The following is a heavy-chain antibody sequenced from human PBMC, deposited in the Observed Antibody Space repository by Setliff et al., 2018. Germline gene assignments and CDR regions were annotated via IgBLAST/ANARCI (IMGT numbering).Heavy chain of an antibody. J-gene: IGHJ4*02. CDR2: IISNSLTI. Sequence: GESLKISCAASQFTFNLYNMNWVRQAPGKGLEWVSYIISNSLTIHYADSVRGRLTVSRDESKNTVFLEMNSLRVDDTATYYCAREGLTGPVVISVAYYFDSWGQGTVVTVSS. D-gene: IGHD2-21*01. V-gene: IGHV3-48*01. CDR1: QFTFNLYN. CDR3: AREGLTGPVVISVAYYFDS.